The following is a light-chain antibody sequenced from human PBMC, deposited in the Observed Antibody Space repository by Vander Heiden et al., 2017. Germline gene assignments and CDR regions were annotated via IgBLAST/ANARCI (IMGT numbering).Light chain of an antibody. CDR2: AAS. V-gene: IGKV1-39*01. CDR3: HQGDKTPWT. Sequence: IHLPQSPSSLSASVLDRVTITSRASQSISSYVSWYHQTAGKAPKVLIYAASSLQSGVPARFSGSVSGTAFTLTISSLQPEDFAIYYCHQGDKTPWTCGQGTKVEIK. CDR1: QSISSY. J-gene: IGKJ1*01.